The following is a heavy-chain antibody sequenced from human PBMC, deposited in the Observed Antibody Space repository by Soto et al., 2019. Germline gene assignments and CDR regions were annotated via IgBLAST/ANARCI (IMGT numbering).Heavy chain of an antibody. Sequence: QVQLQESGPGLVKPSETLSLTCTVSGGSVSGYFWTWIRQPPGKGLEWIGYISYSGSTNYNSSLTSRVTVSIDTSKNQFSLRLTSVSAADTAVYYCARDGAATGSVYLDYWGQGTLVTVSS. D-gene: IGHD6-13*01. V-gene: IGHV4-59*02. CDR1: GGSVSGYF. J-gene: IGHJ4*02. CDR2: ISYSGST. CDR3: ARDGAATGSVYLDY.